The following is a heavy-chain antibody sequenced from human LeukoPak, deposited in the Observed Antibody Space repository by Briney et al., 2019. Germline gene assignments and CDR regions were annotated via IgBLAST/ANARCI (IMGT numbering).Heavy chain of an antibody. CDR3: AKDWTGTKPFDL. CDR1: GFTFTNYW. Sequence: GGSLRLSCVASGFTFTNYWMTWVRQAPGKGLEWVANMKQDGREKYYVDSVKGRFTISRDNSKNTLYLQMSSLRAEDTAVYYCAKDWTGTKPFDLWGRGTRVTVSS. V-gene: IGHV3-7*03. CDR2: MKQDGREK. J-gene: IGHJ2*01. D-gene: IGHD3/OR15-3a*01.